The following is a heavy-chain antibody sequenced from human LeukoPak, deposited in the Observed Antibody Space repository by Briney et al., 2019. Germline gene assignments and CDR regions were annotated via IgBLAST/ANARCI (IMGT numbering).Heavy chain of an antibody. Sequence: ASVKVSCKASGYTFTSYGISWVRQAPGQGLEWMGWISAYNGNTNYAQKLQGRVTMTTDTSTSTTYMEPRSLRSDDTAVYYCARRYCSSTSCYAYFDYWGQGTLVTVSS. CDR2: ISAYNGNT. CDR1: GYTFTSYG. D-gene: IGHD2-2*01. CDR3: ARRYCSSTSCYAYFDY. J-gene: IGHJ4*02. V-gene: IGHV1-18*01.